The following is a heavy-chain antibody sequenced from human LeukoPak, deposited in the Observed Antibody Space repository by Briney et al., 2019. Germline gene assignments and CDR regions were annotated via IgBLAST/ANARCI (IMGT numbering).Heavy chain of an antibody. CDR3: TTSQLGYCSGGSCYWGY. J-gene: IGHJ4*02. V-gene: IGHV3-15*04. CDR2: IESKIDGGRT. Sequence: GGSLRLSCVASGITLSNAWMTWVRQAPGKGLEWVGRIESKIDGGRTDYAAAVKGRFTISRDDSKNILFLHMNGLNTEDTAVYYCTTSQLGYCSGGSCYWGYWGQGTLVTVSS. D-gene: IGHD2-15*01. CDR1: GITLSNAW.